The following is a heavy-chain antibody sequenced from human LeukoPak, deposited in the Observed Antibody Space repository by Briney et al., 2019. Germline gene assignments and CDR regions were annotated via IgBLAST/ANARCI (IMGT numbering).Heavy chain of an antibody. J-gene: IGHJ4*02. CDR3: ARSRGATRAFYFDY. CDR2: IYYSGST. CDR1: GGPISSSSYY. V-gene: IGHV4-39*07. D-gene: IGHD1-26*01. Sequence: SETLSLTCTVSGGPISSSSYYWGWIRQPPGKGLEWIGRIYYSGSTYYNPSLKSRVTISVDTSKNQFSLKLSSVTAADTAVYYCARSRGATRAFYFDYWGQGTLVTVSS.